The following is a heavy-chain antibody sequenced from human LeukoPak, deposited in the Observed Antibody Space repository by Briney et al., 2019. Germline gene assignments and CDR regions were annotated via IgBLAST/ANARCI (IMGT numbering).Heavy chain of an antibody. CDR1: GGSFSGYY. CDR3: ARGLGDIVVVVAATYYFDY. CDR2: INHSGST. V-gene: IGHV4-34*01. D-gene: IGHD2-15*01. Sequence: SETLSLTCAPSGGSFSGYYWSGIRQPPGEGLEWSGEINHSGSTNYNPSLKSRVTISVDTSKIQFSLKLSSVTAADTAVYYCARGLGDIVVVVAATYYFDYWGQGTLVTVSS. J-gene: IGHJ4*02.